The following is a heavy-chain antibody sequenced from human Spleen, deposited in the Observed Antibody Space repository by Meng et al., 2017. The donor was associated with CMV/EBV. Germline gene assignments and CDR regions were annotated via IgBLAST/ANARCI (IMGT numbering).Heavy chain of an antibody. CDR1: GFTFSSYD. CDR2: IGTAGDT. CDR3: AREGKDYDFWSGYYYYGMDV. V-gene: IGHV3-13*03. D-gene: IGHD3-3*01. Sequence: GESLKISCASCGFTFSSYDMHWVRQATGKGLGWVSAIGTAGDTYYPGSVKGQFTISRENAKNSLYLQMNSLRAGDTAVYYCAREGKDYDFWSGYYYYGMDVWGQGTTVTVSS. J-gene: IGHJ6*02.